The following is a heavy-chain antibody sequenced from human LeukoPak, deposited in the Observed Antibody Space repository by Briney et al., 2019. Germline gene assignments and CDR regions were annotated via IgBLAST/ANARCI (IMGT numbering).Heavy chain of an antibody. Sequence: SETLSLTCAVYGGSFSGYYWSWIRQPPGKGLEWIGEINHSGSTNYNPSPKSRVTISVDTSKNQFSLKLSSVTAADTAVYYCARGYYDSSGYYQSLLYYYYGMDVWGQGTTVTVSS. CDR2: INHSGST. CDR1: GGSFSGYY. D-gene: IGHD3-22*01. V-gene: IGHV4-34*01. J-gene: IGHJ6*02. CDR3: ARGYYDSSGYYQSLLYYYYGMDV.